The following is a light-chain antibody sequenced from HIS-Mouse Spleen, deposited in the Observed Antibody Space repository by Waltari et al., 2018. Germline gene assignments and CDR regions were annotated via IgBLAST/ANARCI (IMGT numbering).Light chain of an antibody. V-gene: IGKV1-9*01. J-gene: IGKJ1*01. Sequence: DIQLTQSPSFLSASVGDRVTITCRTSQGIRSYLAWYQQNPGKAPKLLIYAASTLQSGVPSRFSGSGSGTEFTLTISSLQPEDFATYYCQQLNSYPPTFGQGTKVEIK. CDR3: QQLNSYPPT. CDR2: AAS. CDR1: QGIRSY.